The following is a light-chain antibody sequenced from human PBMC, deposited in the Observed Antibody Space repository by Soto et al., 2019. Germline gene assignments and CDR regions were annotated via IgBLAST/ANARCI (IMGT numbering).Light chain of an antibody. CDR3: QQRSNWLFT. CDR1: QSVSSY. V-gene: IGKV3-11*01. CDR2: DAS. J-gene: IGKJ3*01. Sequence: EIVLTQSPATLSLSPGERATLSCGAGQSVSSYLAWYQQKPGQAPRLLIYDASNRATGIPARFSGSGSGTDFTLTVSSLEPEDFAVYYCQQRSNWLFTFGPGTKVDIK.